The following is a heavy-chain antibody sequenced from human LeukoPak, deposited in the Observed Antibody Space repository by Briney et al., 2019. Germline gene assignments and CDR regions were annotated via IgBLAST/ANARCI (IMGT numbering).Heavy chain of an antibody. V-gene: IGHV4-34*01. Sequence: SETLSLTCAVYGGSFNGYYWSWIRQPPGKGLEWIGEINHSGSTNYNPSLKSRITKSLDTSKNKFFSKLNSLTTADTAVYDCARVSGYCSSSSCYNLDYWGQGILVTVSS. CDR3: ARVSGYCSSSSCYNLDY. D-gene: IGHD2-2*02. CDR1: GGSFNGYY. CDR2: INHSGST. J-gene: IGHJ4*02.